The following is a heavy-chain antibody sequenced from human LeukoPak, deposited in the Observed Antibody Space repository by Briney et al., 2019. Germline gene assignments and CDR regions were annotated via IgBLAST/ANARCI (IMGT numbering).Heavy chain of an antibody. Sequence: NPSETLSLTCTVSGGSISSGSYYWSWIRQPAGKGLEWIGRIYTSGSTNYNPSLKSRVTISVDTSKNQFSLKLSSVTAADTAVYYCAREGYWYCSGTSCSGAFDIWGQGTMVTVSS. CDR2: IYTSGST. CDR3: AREGYWYCSGTSCSGAFDI. J-gene: IGHJ3*02. CDR1: GGSISSGSYY. D-gene: IGHD2-2*01. V-gene: IGHV4-61*02.